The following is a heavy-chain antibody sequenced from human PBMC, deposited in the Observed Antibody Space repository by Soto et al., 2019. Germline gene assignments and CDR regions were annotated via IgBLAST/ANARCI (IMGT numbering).Heavy chain of an antibody. Sequence: ASVKVSCKASGYTFTSYGISWVRQAPGQGLEWMGWISAYNGNTNYAQKLQGRVTITRDTSASTAYMELSSLRSEDTAVYYCAIYYYYYGMDVWGQGTTVTVSS. CDR2: ISAYNGNT. CDR1: GYTFTSYG. V-gene: IGHV1-18*01. CDR3: AIYYYYYGMDV. J-gene: IGHJ6*02.